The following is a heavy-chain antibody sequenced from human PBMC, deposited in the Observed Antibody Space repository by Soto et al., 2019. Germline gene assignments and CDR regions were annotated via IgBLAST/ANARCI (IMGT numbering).Heavy chain of an antibody. CDR1: GGSVSGGSYY. CDR2: LFSSGST. J-gene: IGHJ4*02. Sequence: PSETLSLTCNVSGGSVSGGSYYWSWIRQPPGKGLEWIGYLFSSGSTSYNRSRKSRVSVSVDTSRNQFSLKVSSVTAADTAVYYCARGKGSSGGYFDYWGRGTLVTVSS. V-gene: IGHV4-61*01. CDR3: ARGKGSSGGYFDY. D-gene: IGHD3-22*01.